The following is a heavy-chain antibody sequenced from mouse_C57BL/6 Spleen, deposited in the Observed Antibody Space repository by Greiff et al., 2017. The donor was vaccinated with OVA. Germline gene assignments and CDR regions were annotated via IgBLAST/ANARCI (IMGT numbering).Heavy chain of an antibody. J-gene: IGHJ2*01. D-gene: IGHD1-2*01. CDR3: ARDITTAFDY. V-gene: IGHV1-55*01. Sequence: VKLKQPGAELVKPGASVKMSCKASGYTFTSYWITWVKQRPGQGLEWIGDIYPGSGSTNYNEKFKSKATLTVDTSSSTAYMQLSSLTSEDSAVYYCARDITTAFDYWGQGTTLTVSS. CDR1: GYTFTSYW. CDR2: IYPGSGST.